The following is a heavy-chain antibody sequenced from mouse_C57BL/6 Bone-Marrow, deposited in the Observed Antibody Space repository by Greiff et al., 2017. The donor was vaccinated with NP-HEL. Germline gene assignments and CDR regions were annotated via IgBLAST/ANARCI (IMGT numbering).Heavy chain of an antibody. V-gene: IGHV1-54*01. CDR1: GYAFTNYL. CDR2: INPGSGGT. Sequence: QVQLKESGAELVRPGTSVKVSCKASGYAFTNYLIEWVKQRPGQGLEWIGVINPGSGGTNYNEKFKGKATLTADKSSSTAYMQLSSLTSEDSAVYFCAREPLYYDYDEGFAYWGQGTLVTVSA. D-gene: IGHD2-4*01. J-gene: IGHJ3*01. CDR3: AREPLYYDYDEGFAY.